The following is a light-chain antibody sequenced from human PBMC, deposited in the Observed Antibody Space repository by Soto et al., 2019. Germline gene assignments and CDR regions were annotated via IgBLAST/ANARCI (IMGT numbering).Light chain of an antibody. V-gene: IGKV3-20*01. CDR1: QSVSSNY. Sequence: EIVLTQSPGPLSLSPGERATLSCRASQSVSSNYLAWYQQKPGQAPRLLIYGASSRATGIPDRFSGSGSGTDLTLTISRLEPEDFAVYYCQQYGSSLPYTLGQGTKLEIK. CDR2: GAS. CDR3: QQYGSSLPYT. J-gene: IGKJ2*01.